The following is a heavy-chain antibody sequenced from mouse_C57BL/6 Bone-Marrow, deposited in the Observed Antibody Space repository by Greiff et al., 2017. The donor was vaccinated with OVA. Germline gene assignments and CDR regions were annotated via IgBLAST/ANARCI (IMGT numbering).Heavy chain of an antibody. D-gene: IGHD2-3*01. CDR3: AREDYDGYYNY. CDR1: GFTFSSYA. V-gene: IGHV5-4*01. CDR2: ISDGGSYT. J-gene: IGHJ2*01. Sequence: EVKLVESGGGLVKPGGSLKLSCAASGFTFSSYAMSWVRQTPEKRLEWVATISDGGSYTYYPDNVKGRFTISRDNAKNNLYPQMSHLKSEDTAMYYCAREDYDGYYNYWGQGTTLTVSS.